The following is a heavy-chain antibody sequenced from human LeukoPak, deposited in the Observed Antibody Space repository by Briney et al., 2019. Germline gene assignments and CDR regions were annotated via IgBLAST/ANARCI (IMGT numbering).Heavy chain of an antibody. CDR2: ISSSSSYI. CDR3: ARGLTKNRSGRY. Sequence: GGSLRLSCAASGFTFSSYSMNWVRQAPGKGLEWVSSISSSSSYICYADSVKGRFTISRDNAKNSLYLQMNSLRAEDTAVYYCARGLTKNRSGRYWGQGTLVTVSS. D-gene: IGHD6-19*01. V-gene: IGHV3-21*01. CDR1: GFTFSSYS. J-gene: IGHJ4*02.